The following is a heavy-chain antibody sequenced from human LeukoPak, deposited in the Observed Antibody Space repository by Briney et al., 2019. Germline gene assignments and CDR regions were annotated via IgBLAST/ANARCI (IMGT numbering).Heavy chain of an antibody. D-gene: IGHD1-26*01. CDR2: IYHSGST. CDR1: GYSISSGYY. Sequence: SETLSLTCTVSGYSISSGYYWGWIRQLPGKGLEWIGSIYHSGSTYYNPSLKSRVTISVDTSKNQFSLKLSSVTAADTAVYYCARDRGIVGGDFQHWGQGTLVTVSS. CDR3: ARDRGIVGGDFQH. J-gene: IGHJ1*01. V-gene: IGHV4-38-2*02.